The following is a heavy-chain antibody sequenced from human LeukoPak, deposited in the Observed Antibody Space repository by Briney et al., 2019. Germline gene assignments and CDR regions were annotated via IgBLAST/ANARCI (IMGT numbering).Heavy chain of an antibody. CDR1: GFTFTTHW. CDR3: ARAPYCGGDCYLYYFDY. CDR2: IKPDGSDT. Sequence: GGSLRLSCGASGFTFTTHWIHWVRQAPGKGLVWVSRIKPDGSDTNYADSVKGRFTISRDNAKNTVYLQMNSLRAEDTAVYYCARAPYCGGDCYLYYFDYWGQGTLVTVSS. D-gene: IGHD2-21*01. J-gene: IGHJ4*02. V-gene: IGHV3-74*01.